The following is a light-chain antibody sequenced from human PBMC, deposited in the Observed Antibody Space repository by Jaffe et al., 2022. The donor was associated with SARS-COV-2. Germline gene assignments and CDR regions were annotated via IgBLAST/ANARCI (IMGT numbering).Light chain of an antibody. CDR3: QHFGSSPPMYT. Sequence: EIVLTQSPGTLYLSPGETATLSCRASQSVSGSFLAWYQQKPGQSPRLLIYRSSDRAEGIPGRFSGSGSGTDSTLTISRLEPEDFAVYYCQHFGSSPPMYTFAQGTRLEIK. V-gene: IGKV3-20*01. J-gene: IGKJ2*01. CDR1: QSVSGSF. CDR2: RSS.